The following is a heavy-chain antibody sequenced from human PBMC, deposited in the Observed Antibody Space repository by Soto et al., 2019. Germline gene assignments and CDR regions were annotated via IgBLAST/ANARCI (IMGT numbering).Heavy chain of an antibody. CDR2: FNPIFETA. CDR3: TRGITLIRGFITPGYYYGMDV. CDR1: GGTFSSYA. Sequence: QVQLVQSGAEVKKPGSSVKVSCKASGGTFSSYAISWVRQAPGQGLEWMGGFNPIFETANYAQKFQGRVTITADESTNTAYMELSSLRSEDTAVNYCTRGITLIRGFITPGYYYGMDVWGQGTTVAVSS. J-gene: IGHJ6*02. V-gene: IGHV1-69*01. D-gene: IGHD3-10*01.